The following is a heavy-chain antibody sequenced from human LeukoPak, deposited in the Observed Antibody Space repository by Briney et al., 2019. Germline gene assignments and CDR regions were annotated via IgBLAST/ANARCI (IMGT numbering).Heavy chain of an antibody. V-gene: IGHV3-21*01. CDR1: GFTFSNFA. Sequence: PGGSLRLSCAASGFTFSNFAMNWVSQAPGKGLEWVSSISSGTSYIYYADSVRGRFTISRDNAKNSLYLQMNSLRAEDTAVYYCASGARPIEYWGQGTLVTVSS. CDR2: ISSGTSYI. J-gene: IGHJ4*02. CDR3: ASGARPIEY. D-gene: IGHD6-6*01.